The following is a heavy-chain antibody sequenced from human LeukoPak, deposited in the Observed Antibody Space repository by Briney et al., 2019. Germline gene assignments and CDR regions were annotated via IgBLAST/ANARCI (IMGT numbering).Heavy chain of an antibody. CDR1: GYTFTSYG. J-gene: IGHJ4*02. D-gene: IGHD3-10*01. Sequence: ASVNVSCKASGYTFTSYGISWVRQAPGQGLEWMGWISAYNGNTNYAQKLQGRVTMTTDTSTRTAYMELRSLRSDDTAVYYCARVMPSTGGTRGTPPDYWVQGTLVSVRS. CDR3: ARVMPSTGGTRGTPPDY. V-gene: IGHV1-18*01. CDR2: ISAYNGNT.